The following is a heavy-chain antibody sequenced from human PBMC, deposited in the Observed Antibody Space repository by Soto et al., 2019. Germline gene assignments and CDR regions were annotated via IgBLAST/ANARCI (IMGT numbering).Heavy chain of an antibody. Sequence: GGSLRLSCAASGFTFSSYTMRWVRQAAGKGLEWVASISGSGDNTPYADSVKGRFTISRDNSKNTLYLQMNGLRAEDTAVYYCATRGLSSTTYFFHYWGQGTLVTVSS. CDR2: ISGSGDNT. V-gene: IGHV3-23*01. D-gene: IGHD2-2*01. CDR3: ATRGLSSTTYFFHY. CDR1: GFTFSSYT. J-gene: IGHJ4*02.